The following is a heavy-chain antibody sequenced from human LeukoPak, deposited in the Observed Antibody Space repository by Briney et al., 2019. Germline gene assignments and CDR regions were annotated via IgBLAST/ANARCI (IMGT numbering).Heavy chain of an antibody. J-gene: IGHJ4*02. CDR2: IGTSSSTI. CDR3: ARDPADYSNYALDY. V-gene: IGHV3-48*01. CDR1: GFTFSSYS. Sequence: GGSLRLSCAASGFTFSSYSMNWVRQAPGKGLEWVSYIGTSSSTIYYADSVKGRFTISRDNAKNSLYLQMNSLRAEDTAVYYCARDPADYSNYALDYWGQGTLVTVSS. D-gene: IGHD4-11*01.